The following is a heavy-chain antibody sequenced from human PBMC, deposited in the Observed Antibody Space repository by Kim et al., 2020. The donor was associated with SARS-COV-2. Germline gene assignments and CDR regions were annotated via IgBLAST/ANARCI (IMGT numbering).Heavy chain of an antibody. Sequence: SETLSLTCTVSGGSISSYYWSWIRQPPGKGLEWIGYIYYSGSTNYNPSLKSRVTISVDTSMNQFSLKLSSVTAADTAVYYCARGLRFLEWLPPYFDYWGQGTLVTVSS. V-gene: IGHV4-59*08. D-gene: IGHD3-3*01. J-gene: IGHJ4*02. CDR2: IYYSGST. CDR1: GGSISSYY. CDR3: ARGLRFLEWLPPYFDY.